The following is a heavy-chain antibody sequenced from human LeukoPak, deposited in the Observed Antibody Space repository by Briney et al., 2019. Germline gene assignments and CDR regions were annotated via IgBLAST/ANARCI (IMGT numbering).Heavy chain of an antibody. Sequence: GGSLRLSCKAPGFTFSLFAMTWVRQTPGGGLEWVSTIEQDSSGTYSADSVKGRFAISRDNSKNTLYLQLSSLTAEDTAVYYCAKDEGRLINNWYRQYWGQGTPVTVSS. V-gene: IGHV3-23*01. CDR2: IEQDSSGT. CDR3: AKDEGRLINNWYRQY. CDR1: GFTFSLFA. D-gene: IGHD1-1*01. J-gene: IGHJ4*02.